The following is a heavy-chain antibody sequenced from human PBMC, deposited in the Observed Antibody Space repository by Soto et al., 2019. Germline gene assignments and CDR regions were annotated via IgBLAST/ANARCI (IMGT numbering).Heavy chain of an antibody. Sequence: LSLTWTVSGGSISRGVYYWSWIRQHPGKGLEWIGYINYSGSTYYNPSLKSRVTISVDTSDSQLSLKMSSVTAADTAVYYCARYYYDRSGYYGLDYWGQGTLVTESS. V-gene: IGHV4-31*02. CDR3: ARYYYDRSGYYGLDY. D-gene: IGHD3-22*01. CDR2: INYSGST. CDR1: GGSISRGVYY. J-gene: IGHJ4*02.